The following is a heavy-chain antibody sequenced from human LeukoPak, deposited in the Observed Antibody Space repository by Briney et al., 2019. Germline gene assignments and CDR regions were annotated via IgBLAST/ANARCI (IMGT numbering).Heavy chain of an antibody. CDR2: INHSGST. Sequence: SETLSLTCAVYGGSFSGYYWSWIRQPPGKGLEWIGEINHSGSTNYNPSLKSRVTISVDTSKNQFSLKLSSVTAADTAVYYCARDPYCSSTSCYDDYYYMDVWGKGTTVTVSS. D-gene: IGHD2-2*01. V-gene: IGHV4-34*01. CDR1: GGSFSGYY. CDR3: ARDPYCSSTSCYDDYYYMDV. J-gene: IGHJ6*03.